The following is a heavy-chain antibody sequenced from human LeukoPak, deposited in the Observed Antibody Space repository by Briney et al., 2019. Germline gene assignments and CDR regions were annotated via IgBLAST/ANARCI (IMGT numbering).Heavy chain of an antibody. V-gene: IGHV1-69*04. CDR1: GGSFSSYA. CDR2: IIPILGIA. D-gene: IGHD6-13*01. J-gene: IGHJ6*02. Sequence: GASVKVSCKASGGSFSSYAFSWLRQAPGQGLEWMGRIIPILGIANYAQKFQGRVTITADKSTSTAYMELSSLRSEDTAVYYCARDILSTAAGTRSDYYYYGMDVWGQGTTVTVSS. CDR3: ARDILSTAAGTRSDYYYYGMDV.